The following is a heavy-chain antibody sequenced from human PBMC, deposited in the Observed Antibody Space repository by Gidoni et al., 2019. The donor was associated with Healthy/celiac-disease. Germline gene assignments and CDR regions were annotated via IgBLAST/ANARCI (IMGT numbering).Heavy chain of an antibody. CDR2: IWYDGSNK. CDR3: ARECGGDCYFLDY. D-gene: IGHD2-21*02. Sequence: QVQLVESGGGVVQPGRALTLPCAASGFTFSSYGRHWFRQAPGKGLEWVAVIWYDGSNKYYADSVKGRFTISRDNYKNTLYLQMNSLRAEDTAVYYCARECGGDCYFLDYWGQGTLVTVSS. CDR1: GFTFSSYG. J-gene: IGHJ4*02. V-gene: IGHV3-33*01.